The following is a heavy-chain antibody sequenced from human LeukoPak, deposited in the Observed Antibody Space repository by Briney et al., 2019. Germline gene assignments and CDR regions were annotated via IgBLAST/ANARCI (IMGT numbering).Heavy chain of an antibody. D-gene: IGHD3-10*01. CDR1: GGSISSGGYY. J-gene: IGHJ4*02. V-gene: IGHV4-30-2*01. Sequence: PSETLSLTCTVSGGSISSGGYYWSWIRQPPGEGLEWIGYIYHSGSTYYNPSLKSRVTISVDRSKNQFSLKLSSVTAAAPAVYYCARGISSQYYYGSGTEYFDSWGQGTLVTVSS. CDR3: ARGISSQYYYGSGTEYFDS. CDR2: IYHSGST.